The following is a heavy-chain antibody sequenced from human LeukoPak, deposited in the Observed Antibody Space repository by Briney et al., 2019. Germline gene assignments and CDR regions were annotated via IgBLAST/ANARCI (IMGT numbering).Heavy chain of an antibody. D-gene: IGHD6-13*01. CDR3: ARHPKQQDSWRFDY. CDR1: GGSISSSDYS. V-gene: IGHV4-39*01. Sequence: SETLSLTCTVSGGSISSSDYSWAWIRQPPGKGLEWIGSVYYSGSTYHNPSLKSRVTISVDTSKNQFSLRLSSVTAADTAVYYCARHPKQQDSWRFDYWGQGTLVTVSS. CDR2: VYYSGST. J-gene: IGHJ4*02.